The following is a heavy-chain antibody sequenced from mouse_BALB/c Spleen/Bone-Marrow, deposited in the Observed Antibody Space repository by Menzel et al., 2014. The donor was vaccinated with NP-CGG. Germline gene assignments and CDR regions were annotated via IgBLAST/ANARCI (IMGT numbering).Heavy chain of an antibody. D-gene: IGHD2-1*01. CDR3: ARGDGNYPFYAMDY. CDR2: IYPGDGDT. CDR1: GYAFSSYW. Sequence: QVQLQQSGAELVRPGSSVKISCKASGYAFSSYWMNWVKQRPGQGLEWIGQIYPGDGDTNYNEKFKGKATLTADKSSSTAYMQLSSLTSEDSAVYFCARGDGNYPFYAMDYWGQGTSVTVSS. J-gene: IGHJ4*01. V-gene: IGHV1-80*01.